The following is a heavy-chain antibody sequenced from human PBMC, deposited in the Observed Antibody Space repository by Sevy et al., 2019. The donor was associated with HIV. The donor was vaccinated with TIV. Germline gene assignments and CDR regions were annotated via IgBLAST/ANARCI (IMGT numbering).Heavy chain of an antibody. V-gene: IGHV1-18*01. J-gene: IGHJ4*02. D-gene: IGHD3-3*01. CDR1: GYTFTSYG. Sequence: ASVKVSCKASGYTFTSYGISWVRQAPGQGLEWMGWISAYNGNTNYAQKLQGRVTMTTDTSTSTAYMELRSLRSDDTAVYYCARNFLGYDFWSGYDFDYWGQGTLVTVSS. CDR3: ARNFLGYDFWSGYDFDY. CDR2: ISAYNGNT.